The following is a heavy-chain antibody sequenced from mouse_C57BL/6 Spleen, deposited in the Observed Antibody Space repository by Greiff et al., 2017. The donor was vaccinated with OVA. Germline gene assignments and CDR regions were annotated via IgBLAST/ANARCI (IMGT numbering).Heavy chain of an antibody. V-gene: IGHV14-2*01. CDR3: ARSPLLRLSWFAY. Sequence: VQLQESGAELVKPGASVKLSCTASGFNIKDYYMHWVKQRTEQGLEWIGRIDPEDGETKYAPKFKGKATITAETSSNTAYLPLITLTSADTAVYYCARSPLLRLSWFAYWGQGTLVTVSA. CDR1: GFNIKDYY. D-gene: IGHD2-12*01. CDR2: IDPEDGET. J-gene: IGHJ3*01.